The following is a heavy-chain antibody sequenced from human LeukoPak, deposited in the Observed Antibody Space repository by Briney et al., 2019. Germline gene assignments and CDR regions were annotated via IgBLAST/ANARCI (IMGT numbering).Heavy chain of an antibody. CDR1: GGSSSSCY. Sequence: SETLSLTCTVSGGSSSSCYWSWIGQPPGKGLEWIGYIYYSESTNYNPSLKSRVTISVDTSKNQFSLKLSSVTAADTAVYYCARALSGAAGNVWFDPWGQGTLVTVSS. J-gene: IGHJ5*02. CDR3: ARALSGAAGNVWFDP. D-gene: IGHD6-13*01. V-gene: IGHV4-59*01. CDR2: IYYSEST.